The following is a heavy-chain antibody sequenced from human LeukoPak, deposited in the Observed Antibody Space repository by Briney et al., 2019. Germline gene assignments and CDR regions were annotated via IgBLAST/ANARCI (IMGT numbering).Heavy chain of an antibody. D-gene: IGHD3-10*01. CDR3: ARDRPGSYWYFDL. V-gene: IGHV4-59*01. J-gene: IGHJ2*01. CDR1: GGSISGYY. Sequence: SETLSLTRTVSGGSISGYYWNWIRQPPGKGLEWIGYIYYSGSTNYNPSLKSRVTISIDTSKNYFSLKLNSVIAADTAVYYCARDRPGSYWYFDLWGRGTLVTVSS. CDR2: IYYSGST.